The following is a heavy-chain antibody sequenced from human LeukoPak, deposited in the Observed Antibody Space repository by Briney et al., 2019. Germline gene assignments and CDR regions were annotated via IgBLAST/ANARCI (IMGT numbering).Heavy chain of an antibody. J-gene: IGHJ4*02. V-gene: IGHV1-18*01. CDR2: ISCYNGDT. D-gene: IGHD3-10*01. CDR1: GYTFTSNG. Sequence: ASVKVSCKASGYTFTSNGITWVRQAPGQGLEWVGWISCYNGDTKYAQKFQGRVTVTTDTSTSTAYMELRSLRSDDTAVYYCARGGWFGDSRGNFGYWGQGTLVTVSS. CDR3: ARGGWFGDSRGNFGY.